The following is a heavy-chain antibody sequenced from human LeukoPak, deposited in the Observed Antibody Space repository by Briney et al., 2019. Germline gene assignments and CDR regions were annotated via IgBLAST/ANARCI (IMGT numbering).Heavy chain of an antibody. CDR2: IDSSGGYM. CDR3: AKRVFGSSFDP. V-gene: IGHV3-23*01. Sequence: GGSLRLSCEASGFTFNTYSMNWARQAPGKGLEWVSSIDSSGGYMFYADSVKGRFTISRDNSKNTLYLQMNSLRAEDTAVYYCAKRVFGSSFDPWGQGTLVTVSS. J-gene: IGHJ5*02. CDR1: GFTFNTYS. D-gene: IGHD3-16*01.